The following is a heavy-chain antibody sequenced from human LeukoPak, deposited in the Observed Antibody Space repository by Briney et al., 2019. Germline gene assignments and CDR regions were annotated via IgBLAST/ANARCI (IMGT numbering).Heavy chain of an antibody. J-gene: IGHJ4*02. CDR2: ISGSDGGT. CDR3: ANSHSGERN. Sequence: QSGGSLRLSCAASGFIFSNYAMSWVRQAPGKGLEWVSTISGSDGGTYYADSVKGRFTISRDNSKNMLSLQMNSLRAEDTAVYYCANSHSGERNWGQGTLVTVSS. V-gene: IGHV3-23*01. D-gene: IGHD1-1*01. CDR1: GFIFSNYA.